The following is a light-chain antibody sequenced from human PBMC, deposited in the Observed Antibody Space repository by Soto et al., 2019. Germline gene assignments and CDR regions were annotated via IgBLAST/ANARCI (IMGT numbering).Light chain of an antibody. Sequence: QSALTQPRSVSGSPGQSVTISCTGTSSDVGGYNYVSWYQHHPGKAPKLMIYDVTKRPSGVPDRFSGSKSGNTASLTISGLQAEDEADYYCCSYVGSYIFVVFGGGTKLTVL. CDR1: SSDVGGYNY. V-gene: IGLV2-11*01. CDR3: CSYVGSYIFVV. CDR2: DVT. J-gene: IGLJ2*01.